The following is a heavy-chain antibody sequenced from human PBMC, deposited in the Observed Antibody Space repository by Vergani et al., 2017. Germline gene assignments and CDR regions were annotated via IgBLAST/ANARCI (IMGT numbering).Heavy chain of an antibody. CDR1: GFTFSSYA. Sequence: QVQLVQSGAEVKKPGASVKVSCKASGFTFSSYAMHWVRQAPGKGLEWVAVISYDGSNKYYADSVKGRFTISRDNSKNTLYLQMNSLRAEDTAVYYCASGHYYGSGSYPNWGQGTLVTVSS. D-gene: IGHD3-10*01. J-gene: IGHJ4*02. CDR3: ASGHYYGSGSYPN. CDR2: ISYDGSNK. V-gene: IGHV3-30-3*01.